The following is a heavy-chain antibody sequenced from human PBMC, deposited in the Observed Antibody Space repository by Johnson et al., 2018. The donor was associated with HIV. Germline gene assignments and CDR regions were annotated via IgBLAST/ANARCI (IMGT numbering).Heavy chain of an antibody. Sequence: VQLVESRGVLVQPGGSLRLSCAASGFTVSSNEMSWVRQAPGKGLEWVSSISGGSTYYADSVKGRFTISRDNSKNTLYLQMNSLRAEDTAVYYCAKEGWAAAQEGWGAFDIWGQGTMVTVSS. CDR1: GFTVSSNE. D-gene: IGHD6-13*01. J-gene: IGHJ3*02. CDR3: AKEGWAAAQEGWGAFDI. CDR2: ISGGST. V-gene: IGHV3-38-3*01.